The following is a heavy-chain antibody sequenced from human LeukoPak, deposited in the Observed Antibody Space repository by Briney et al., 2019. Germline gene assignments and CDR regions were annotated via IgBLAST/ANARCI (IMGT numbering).Heavy chain of an antibody. CDR2: ISSSGSTI. CDR3: ARDYGGNLFDY. CDR1: GFTFSSYE. J-gene: IGHJ4*02. Sequence: PGGSLRLSCAASGFTFSSYEMNWVRQAPGKGLEWVSYISSSGSTIYYADSVKGRFTISRDNAKNSLYLQMNSLRAEDTAVYYCARDYGGNLFDYWGQGTLVTVSS. V-gene: IGHV3-48*03. D-gene: IGHD4-23*01.